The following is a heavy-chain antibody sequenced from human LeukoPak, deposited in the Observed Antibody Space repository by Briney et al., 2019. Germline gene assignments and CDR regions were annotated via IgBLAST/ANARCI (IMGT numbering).Heavy chain of an antibody. Sequence: SESLSLTCTVSGGSISSNSYYWGWIRQPPGKRLEWIGYIYYSGSTNYNPSLKSRVTISVDTSKNQFSLKLSSVTAADTAVYYCARVLRRAPYYFDYWGQGTLVTVSS. D-gene: IGHD2-8*02. CDR3: ARVLRRAPYYFDY. V-gene: IGHV4-61*05. J-gene: IGHJ4*02. CDR1: GGSISSNSYY. CDR2: IYYSGST.